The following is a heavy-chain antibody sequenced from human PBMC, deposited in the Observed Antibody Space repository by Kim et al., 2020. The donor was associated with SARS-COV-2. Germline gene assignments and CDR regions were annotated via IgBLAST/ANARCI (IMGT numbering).Heavy chain of an antibody. Sequence: ASVKVSCKASGFTFTNYVIHWVRQAPGQRLEWMGWINAGNGNTKYSQKFQGRVTITRDSSASAAYMELSSLGSEDTAIYYCGRGEIGYCSSTTCSDAFDIWGQGTMVTVSS. V-gene: IGHV1-3*01. CDR1: GFTFTNYV. D-gene: IGHD2-2*01. J-gene: IGHJ3*02. CDR3: GRGEIGYCSSTTCSDAFDI. CDR2: INAGNGNT.